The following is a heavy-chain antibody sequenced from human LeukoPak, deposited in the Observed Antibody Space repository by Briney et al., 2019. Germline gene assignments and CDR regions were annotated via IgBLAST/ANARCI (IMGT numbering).Heavy chain of an antibody. CDR1: GFTFSSYG. D-gene: IGHD3-22*01. Sequence: PGGSQRLSCAASGFTFSSYGMSWVRQAPGKGLEWVSSISGTGGSTYYADSVKGRFTISRDNSKNTLYLQMNSLRAEDTAVYYCAKNSMIVVVSESLDYWGQGTLVTASS. J-gene: IGHJ4*02. CDR2: ISGTGGST. CDR3: AKNSMIVVVSESLDY. V-gene: IGHV3-23*01.